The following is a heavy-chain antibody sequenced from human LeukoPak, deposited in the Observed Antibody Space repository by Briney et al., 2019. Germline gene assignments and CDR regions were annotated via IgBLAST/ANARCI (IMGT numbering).Heavy chain of an antibody. V-gene: IGHV1-8*01. J-gene: IGHJ6*02. CDR2: MNPNSGNT. Sequence: GASVKVSCKASGYTFTSYDINWVRRATGQGLEWMGWMNPNSGNTGYAQKFQGRVTMTRNTSISTAYMGLSSLRSEDTAVYYCARIRTAAGPYYYYYGMDVWGQGTTVTVSS. CDR1: GYTFTSYD. CDR3: ARIRTAAGPYYYYYGMDV. D-gene: IGHD6-13*01.